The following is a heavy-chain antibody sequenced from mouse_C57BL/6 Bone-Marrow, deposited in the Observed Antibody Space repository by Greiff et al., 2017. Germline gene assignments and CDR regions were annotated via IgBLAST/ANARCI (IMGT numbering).Heavy chain of an antibody. V-gene: IGHV1-64*01. D-gene: IGHD2-3*01. CDR2: IHPNSGST. Sequence: QVQLQQPGAELVKPGASVKLSCKASGYTFTSYWLHWVKQRPGQGLEWIGMIHPNSGSTNYNEKFKSKATLTVDKSSSTAYMQLSSLTSEDSAVYYCARWLLRAMDYWGQGTSVTVSS. CDR1: GYTFTSYW. CDR3: ARWLLRAMDY. J-gene: IGHJ4*01.